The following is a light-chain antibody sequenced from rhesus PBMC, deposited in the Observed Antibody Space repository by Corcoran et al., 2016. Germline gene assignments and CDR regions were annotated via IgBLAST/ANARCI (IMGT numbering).Light chain of an antibody. CDR1: QSVSSY. CDR2: GAS. Sequence: EIVMTQSPATLSLSPGERATVSCRASQSVSSYVAWYQQKPGQAPRLLIYGASSRATGIPDRFMCSGSGTNFPLINSSREAGDVGVYYCQKYNNWYSFGQGTKVEIK. CDR3: QKYNNWYS. V-gene: IGKV3S9*01. J-gene: IGKJ2*01.